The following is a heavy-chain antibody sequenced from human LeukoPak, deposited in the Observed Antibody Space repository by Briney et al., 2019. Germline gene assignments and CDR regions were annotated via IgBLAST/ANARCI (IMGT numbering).Heavy chain of an antibody. Sequence: GGSLRLSCAASGVTFSSFAMNWVRQAPGKGLEWISVISVSGENTYYADSVKGRFTISRDNSKNTVFLQMNSLRTEDTAVYYCARATVTRSYMDVWGKGTTVIVSS. V-gene: IGHV3-23*01. CDR3: ARATVTRSYMDV. CDR2: ISVSGENT. J-gene: IGHJ6*03. CDR1: GVTFSSFA. D-gene: IGHD4-17*01.